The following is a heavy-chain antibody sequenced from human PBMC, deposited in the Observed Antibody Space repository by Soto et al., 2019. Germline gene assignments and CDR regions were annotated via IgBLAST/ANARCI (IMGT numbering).Heavy chain of an antibody. J-gene: IGHJ4*02. CDR2: IIWNSEAI. CDR1: AFRFDDYA. Sequence: EVRLEESGGRLVQAGTSLRLSCRASAFRFDDYAMHWVRQAPGKGLEWVAGIIWNSEAIDYAESVRGRFTISRDNAENSVFLQMDSLSPEDTALYYCTRDDQGIATSGTPILGSWGQGTPVTVSS. CDR3: TRDDQGIATSGTPILGS. D-gene: IGHD6-13*01. V-gene: IGHV3-9*01.